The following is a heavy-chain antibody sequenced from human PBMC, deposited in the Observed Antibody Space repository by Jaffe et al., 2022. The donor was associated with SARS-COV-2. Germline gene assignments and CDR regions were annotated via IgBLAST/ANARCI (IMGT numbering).Heavy chain of an antibody. CDR2: ISSSSSYI. CDR1: GFTFSSYS. J-gene: IGHJ4*02. Sequence: EVQLVESGGGLVKPGGSLRLSCAASGFTFSSYSMNWVRQAPGKGLEWVSSISSSSSYIYYADSVKGRFTISRDNAKNSLYLQMNSLRAEDTAVYYCARDGAPYSSGWFDYWGQGTLVTVSS. V-gene: IGHV3-21*01. D-gene: IGHD6-19*01. CDR3: ARDGAPYSSGWFDY.